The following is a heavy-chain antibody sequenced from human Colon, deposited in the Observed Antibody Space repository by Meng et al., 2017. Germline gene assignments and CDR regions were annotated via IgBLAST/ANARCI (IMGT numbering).Heavy chain of an antibody. J-gene: IGHJ3*02. CDR2: ISGSGDSI. Sequence: GESLKISCEVSGLTFSSYGMSWVRQAPGKGLEWVSVISGSGDSIYYADSVKGRFTISRDNSKNTLYLQMNSQRAEDTAVYYCATRYGGNGAFDRWGQGTRVT. D-gene: IGHD4-23*01. CDR3: ATRYGGNGAFDR. CDR1: GLTFSSYG. V-gene: IGHV3-23*01.